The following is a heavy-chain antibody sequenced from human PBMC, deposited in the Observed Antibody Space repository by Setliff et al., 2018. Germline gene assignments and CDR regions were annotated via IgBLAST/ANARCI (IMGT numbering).Heavy chain of an antibody. V-gene: IGHV4-59*08. Sequence: SETLSLTCSVSGGSISSYSWGWIRQPPGKGLEWIGFFYYNGATNYNPSLKSRVTISGDTSKNQFSLKLTSVTAADTAVYFCARSLGSGSYYNSRPFYSDYWGQGTLVTVSS. D-gene: IGHD3-10*01. CDR1: GGSISSYS. CDR3: ARSLGSGSYYNSRPFYSDY. J-gene: IGHJ4*02. CDR2: FYYNGAT.